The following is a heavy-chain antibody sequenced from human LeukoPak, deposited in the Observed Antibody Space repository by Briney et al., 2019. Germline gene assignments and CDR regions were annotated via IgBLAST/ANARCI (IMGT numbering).Heavy chain of an antibody. J-gene: IGHJ5*02. CDR2: IYYSGST. V-gene: IGHV4-39*07. CDR3: ARRGRYSGYDGFDP. D-gene: IGHD5-12*01. Sequence: PSETLSLTCTVSGGSISSSSYYWGWTRQPPGKGLEWIGSIYYSGSTYYNPSLKSRVTISVDTSKNQFSLKLSSVTAADTAVYYCARRGRYSGYDGFDPWGQGTLVTVSS. CDR1: GGSISSSSYY.